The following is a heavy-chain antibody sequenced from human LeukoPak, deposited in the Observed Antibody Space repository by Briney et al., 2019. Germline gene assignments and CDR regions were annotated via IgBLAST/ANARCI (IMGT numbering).Heavy chain of an antibody. J-gene: IGHJ6*03. Sequence: GASVKVSCKASGGTFSSYAISWVRQAPGQGLEWMGGIIPIFGTANYAQKFQGRVTITADKSTSTAYMELSSLRSEDTAVYYCARNLNSGYDSLNYYYYYYMDVWGEGTTVTVSS. D-gene: IGHD5-12*01. CDR1: GGTFSSYA. CDR2: IIPIFGTA. V-gene: IGHV1-69*06. CDR3: ARNLNSGYDSLNYYYYYYMDV.